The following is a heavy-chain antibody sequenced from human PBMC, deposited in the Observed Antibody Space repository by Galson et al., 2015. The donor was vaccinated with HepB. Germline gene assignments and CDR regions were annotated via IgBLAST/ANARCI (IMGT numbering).Heavy chain of an antibody. V-gene: IGHV1-24*01. CDR1: GYSVPELS. J-gene: IGHJ4*02. CDR3: ATEGLFASFDN. D-gene: IGHD2/OR15-2a*01. Sequence: SVKVSCKVSGYSVPELSIHWVRQAPGKGLEWMGGFDADAGEAGERKYAEKFQGRVSMTEDTSTDTAYMDLKRLRFEDTAVYYCATEGLFASFDNWGQGTLFAVSS. CDR2: FDADAGEAGER.